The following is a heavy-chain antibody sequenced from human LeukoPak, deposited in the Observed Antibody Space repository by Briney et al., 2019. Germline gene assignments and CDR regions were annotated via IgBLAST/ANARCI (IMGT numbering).Heavy chain of an antibody. D-gene: IGHD1-20*01. Sequence: GGSLRLSCAASGFTFSNYAMTWVRPAPGKGLEWVSTISGNSGSTYYADSVKGRFTISRDNSKNTFCLQMNSLRAEDTAIYYCAFVGFHNVYWGQGSLVTVSS. CDR1: GFTFSNYA. CDR3: AFVGFHNVY. J-gene: IGHJ1*01. V-gene: IGHV3-23*01. CDR2: ISGNSGST.